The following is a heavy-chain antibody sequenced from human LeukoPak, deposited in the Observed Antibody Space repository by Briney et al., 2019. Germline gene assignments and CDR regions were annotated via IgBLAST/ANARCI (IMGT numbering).Heavy chain of an antibody. J-gene: IGHJ4*02. CDR2: IIPIFGTA. Sequence: PEASVKVSCMASGGTFSSYAISWVRQAPGQGLEWMGGIIPIFGTANYAQKFQGRVTITADASTSTAYMEPSCLRAEDTAVYYCAKEEAFYYDSSGYHYRMLDYWGQGTLVTVSS. CDR1: GGTFSSYA. V-gene: IGHV1-69*01. CDR3: AKEEAFYYDSSGYHYRMLDY. D-gene: IGHD3-22*01.